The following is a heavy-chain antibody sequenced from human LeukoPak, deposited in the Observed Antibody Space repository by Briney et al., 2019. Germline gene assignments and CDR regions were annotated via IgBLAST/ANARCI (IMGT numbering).Heavy chain of an antibody. Sequence: SETLSLTCSVSGGSISSGSHYWSWIRQPAGKGLEWIGGIYTSGSTNYNPSLKSRVTISVDTSKNQFSLKLSSVTAADTALYYCARDTSYCSSTSCHFNWFDPWGQGTLVTVSS. CDR1: GGSISSGSHY. J-gene: IGHJ5*02. CDR3: ARDTSYCSSTSCHFNWFDP. V-gene: IGHV4-61*02. D-gene: IGHD2-2*01. CDR2: IYTSGST.